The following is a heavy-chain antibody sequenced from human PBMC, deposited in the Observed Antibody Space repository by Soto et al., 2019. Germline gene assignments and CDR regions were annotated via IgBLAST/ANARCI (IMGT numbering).Heavy chain of an antibody. CDR2: IDYSGST. CDR3: ARGGPYYYGFDV. V-gene: IGHV4-30-4*01. Sequence: SETLSLTCTVSGDSISNSDYYWNWIRQSPGKGLEWIASIDYSGSTYYNPSLKSRVVISADTSKNLFSLKLRSVTAADTALYFCARGGPYYYGFDVWGQGTTVTVSS. CDR1: GDSISNSDYY. J-gene: IGHJ6*02.